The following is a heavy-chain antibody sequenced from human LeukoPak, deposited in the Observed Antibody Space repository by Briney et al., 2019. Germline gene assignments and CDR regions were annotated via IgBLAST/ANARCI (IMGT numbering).Heavy chain of an antibody. CDR2: INHSGNT. J-gene: IGHJ4*02. CDR1: GGSFSGYY. V-gene: IGHV4-34*01. Sequence: SETLSLTCAVYGGSFSGYYWSWIRQPPGKGLEWIGEINHSGNTNSNPSLTSRVTMSVDTSKNQFSLKLSSVTAADTAVYYCARSGSYYRGGFDYWGQGTLVTASS. D-gene: IGHD1-26*01. CDR3: ARSGSYYRGGFDY.